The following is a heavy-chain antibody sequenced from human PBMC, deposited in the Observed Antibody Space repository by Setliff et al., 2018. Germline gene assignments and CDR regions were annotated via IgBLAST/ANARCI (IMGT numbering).Heavy chain of an antibody. J-gene: IGHJ4*02. Sequence: PSETLSLTCTVPGGSFTGTTYYWGWIRQPPGKGLEWIAMISYGGNTYYNPSLKSRVTISVDTSKNQFSLKLSSVPAADTALYYCARSPSSGAYWNPRPFYSDYWARGTLVTVSS. V-gene: IGHV4-39*07. D-gene: IGHD1-26*01. CDR1: GGSFTGTTYY. CDR3: ARSPSSGAYWNPRPFYSDY. CDR2: ISYGGNT.